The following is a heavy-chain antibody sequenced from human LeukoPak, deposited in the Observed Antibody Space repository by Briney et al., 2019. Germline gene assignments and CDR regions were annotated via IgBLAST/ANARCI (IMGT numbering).Heavy chain of an antibody. D-gene: IGHD6-19*01. Sequence: PSETLPLTCTVSGGSISSYYWSWIRQPPGKGLEWIGYIYYSGSTNYNPSLKSRVTISVDTSKNQFSLKLSSVTAADTAVYYCARRVAVAGTNWFDPWGQGTLVTVSS. CDR2: IYYSGST. CDR3: ARRVAVAGTNWFDP. V-gene: IGHV4-59*01. CDR1: GGSISSYY. J-gene: IGHJ5*02.